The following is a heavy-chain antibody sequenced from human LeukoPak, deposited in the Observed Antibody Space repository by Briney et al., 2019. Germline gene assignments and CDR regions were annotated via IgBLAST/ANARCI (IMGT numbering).Heavy chain of an antibody. Sequence: ASVTVSCTASGYTFTSYDFNWVRQATGQRPEWMGWMSPNSGDTGYAQKFQDRVTMTRNTSISTAYMELSSLRSDDTAVYYCARGPPNWGYDYWGPGTLVTVSS. CDR3: ARGPPNWGYDY. CDR1: GYTFTSYD. J-gene: IGHJ4*02. V-gene: IGHV1-8*01. CDR2: MSPNSGDT. D-gene: IGHD7-27*01.